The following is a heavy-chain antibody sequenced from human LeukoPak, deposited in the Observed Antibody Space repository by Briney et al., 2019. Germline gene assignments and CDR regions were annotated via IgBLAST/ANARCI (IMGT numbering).Heavy chain of an antibody. CDR2: ISGSGGST. J-gene: IGHJ4*02. CDR1: GFTFSNFA. Sequence: PGGSLRLSCAASGFTFSNFAMSWVRQAPGKGLEWVSAISGSGGSTYYADSVKGRFTISRDNSKNTLYLQMNSLRAEDTAVYYCAKDDVVPAAFSSGYYWGQGTLVTVSS. CDR3: AKDDVVPAAFSSGYY. D-gene: IGHD2-2*01. V-gene: IGHV3-23*01.